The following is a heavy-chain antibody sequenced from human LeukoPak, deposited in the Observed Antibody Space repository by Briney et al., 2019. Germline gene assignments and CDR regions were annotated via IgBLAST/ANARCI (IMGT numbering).Heavy chain of an antibody. CDR2: IKQDGSEK. Sequence: GGSPRLSCAASGFTFSSYWMSWVRQAPGKGLEWVANIKQDGSEKYYVDSVKGRFTISRDNSKNTLYLQMNSLRAEDTAVYYCARDSPRPKQQLVRPFDPWGQGTLVTVSS. J-gene: IGHJ5*02. V-gene: IGHV3-7*01. CDR3: ARDSPRPKQQLVRPFDP. D-gene: IGHD6-13*01. CDR1: GFTFSSYW.